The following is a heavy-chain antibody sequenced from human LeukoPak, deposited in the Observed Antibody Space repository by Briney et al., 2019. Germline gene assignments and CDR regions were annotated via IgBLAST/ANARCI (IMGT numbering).Heavy chain of an antibody. CDR3: ARGGGLDV. CDR1: GFTFSNYW. J-gene: IGHJ6*02. CDR2: INHNGNVN. Sequence: GGSLRLSCTASGFTFSNYWMNWARQAPGKGLEWVASINHNGNVNYYVDSVKGRFTISRDNAKNSLYLQMSNLRAEDTAVYFCARGGGLDVWGQGATVTVSS. D-gene: IGHD3-16*01. V-gene: IGHV3-7*03.